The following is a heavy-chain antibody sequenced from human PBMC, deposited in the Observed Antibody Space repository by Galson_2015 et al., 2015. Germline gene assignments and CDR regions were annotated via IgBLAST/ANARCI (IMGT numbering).Heavy chain of an antibody. CDR1: GYTLTELS. Sequence: SVKVSCKVSGYTLTELSMHWVRQAPGKGLEWMGGFDPEDGETIYAQKFQGRVTMTEDTSTDTAYMELSSLRSEDTAVYYCATVRWELHYYYYGMDVWGQGTTVTVSS. J-gene: IGHJ6*02. D-gene: IGHD1-26*01. CDR3: ATVRWELHYYYYGMDV. V-gene: IGHV1-24*01. CDR2: FDPEDGET.